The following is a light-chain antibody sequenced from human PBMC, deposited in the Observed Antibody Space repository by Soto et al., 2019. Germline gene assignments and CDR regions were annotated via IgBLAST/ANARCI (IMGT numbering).Light chain of an antibody. CDR3: QSYDSSLSGVV. Sequence: QSVLTQPPSVSGSPGQRVTISCTGSSSNIGAGYDVHWYQQLPGTAPKLLIYGNSNRPSGVPDRFSGSKSGTSASLAITGVQGEDEADYYCQSYDSSLSGVVFGGGTKVTVL. CDR2: GNS. J-gene: IGLJ2*01. V-gene: IGLV1-40*01. CDR1: SSNIGAGYD.